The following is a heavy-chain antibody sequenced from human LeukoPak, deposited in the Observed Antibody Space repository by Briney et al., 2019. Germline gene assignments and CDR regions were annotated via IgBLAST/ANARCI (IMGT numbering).Heavy chain of an antibody. J-gene: IGHJ4*02. CDR2: ISGSGDST. D-gene: IGHD3-10*01. Sequence: GGSLRLSCAASGFTFRSYAMNWVRQAPGKGLEWVSIISGSGDSTYYADSVKGRFTISRDNSKNTLYLQMNSLRTEDTAVYYCVRGGRISDYWGQGTLVTVSS. CDR3: VRGGRISDY. V-gene: IGHV3-23*01. CDR1: GFTFRSYA.